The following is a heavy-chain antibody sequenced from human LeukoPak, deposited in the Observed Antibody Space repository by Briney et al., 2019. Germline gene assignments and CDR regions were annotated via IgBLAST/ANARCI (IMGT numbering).Heavy chain of an antibody. CDR1: GFTFSSYS. CDR2: ISSSSSYI. Sequence: KTGGSLRLSCAASGFTFSSYSMNWVRQAPGKGLEWVSSISSSSSYIYYADSVKGRFTIPRDNAKNSLYLQMNSLRAEDTALYHCARNYLEYYYGPNDYWGQGTLVTVSS. V-gene: IGHV3-21*04. J-gene: IGHJ4*02. CDR3: ARNYLEYYYGPNDY. D-gene: IGHD3-10*01.